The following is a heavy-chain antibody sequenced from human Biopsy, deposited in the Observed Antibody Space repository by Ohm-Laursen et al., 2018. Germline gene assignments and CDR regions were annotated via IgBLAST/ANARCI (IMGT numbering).Heavy chain of an antibody. V-gene: IGHV3-30*18. J-gene: IGHJ6*02. CDR3: AKDRYNYTPIGGFSMDV. CDR1: GFTFNVYS. Sequence: SLRLSCSASGFTFNVYSIVWVRQAPGKGLEWVAFIFYDGSNTYYADSVKGRLTISRDNSRDTLYLQMSSLRAEDTAVYYCAKDRYNYTPIGGFSMDVWGQGTTVTVSS. CDR2: IFYDGSNT. D-gene: IGHD5-18*01.